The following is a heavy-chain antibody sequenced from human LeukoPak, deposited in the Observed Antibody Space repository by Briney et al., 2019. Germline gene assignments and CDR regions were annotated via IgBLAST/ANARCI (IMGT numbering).Heavy chain of an antibody. Sequence: PSETLSLTCAVYGGSFSGYYWSWIRQPPGKGLEWIGEINHSGSTNYNPSLKSRVTISVDTSKNQFSLKLSSVTAADTAVYYCARGGLLWFGGAYYMDVWGKGTTVAVSS. J-gene: IGHJ6*03. CDR1: GGSFSGYY. V-gene: IGHV4-34*01. CDR3: ARGGLLWFGGAYYMDV. D-gene: IGHD3-10*01. CDR2: INHSGST.